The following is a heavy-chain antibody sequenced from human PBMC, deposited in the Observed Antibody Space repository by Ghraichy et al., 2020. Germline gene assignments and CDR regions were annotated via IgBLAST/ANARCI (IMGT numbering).Heavy chain of an antibody. CDR3: AKDRDYYDSSGYYFNAFEI. V-gene: IGHV3-23*01. CDR1: AFTFSSYA. D-gene: IGHD3-22*01. CDR2: IRGSGSST. J-gene: IGHJ3*02. Sequence: GESLNISCAASAFTFSSYAMTWVRQAPGKGLEWVSTIRGSGSSTYYTDSVKGRFTISRDNSKNTLYLQMNSLRAEDTAVYYCAKDRDYYDSSGYYFNAFEIWGQGTLVTVSS.